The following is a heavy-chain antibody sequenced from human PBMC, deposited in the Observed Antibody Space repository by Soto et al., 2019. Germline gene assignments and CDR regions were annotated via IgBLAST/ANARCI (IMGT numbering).Heavy chain of an antibody. D-gene: IGHD6-13*01. CDR1: GFTFTSYT. V-gene: IGHV3-21*06. J-gene: IGHJ4*02. Sequence: PGGSLRLSCAASGFTFTSYTMNWVRQAPGKGLEWVSSISSSSDYIYYVDSMKGRVTISRDNAKNSLFLDMNSLTGEDTAVYYCARARVYATGPLDFWGQGTLVTVSS. CDR2: ISSSSDYI. CDR3: ARARVYATGPLDF.